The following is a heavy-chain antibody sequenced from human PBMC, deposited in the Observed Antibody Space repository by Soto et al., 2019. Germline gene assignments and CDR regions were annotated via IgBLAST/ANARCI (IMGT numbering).Heavy chain of an antibody. J-gene: IGHJ5*01. CDR1: GGTFGNLG. V-gene: IGHV1-69*01. CDR3: ARDREDGSGTKYNWFDS. CDR2: TIPIFDTP. Sequence: QMQLVQSGAEVKKPGSSVKVSCKASGGTFGNLGISWLRQAPGQGLEWMGGTIPIFDTPHYAEKFRDRLTITAYATGTAELELTSPSSEETATYYCARDREDGSGTKYNWFDSWGQGTLVTVSS. D-gene: IGHD3-10*01.